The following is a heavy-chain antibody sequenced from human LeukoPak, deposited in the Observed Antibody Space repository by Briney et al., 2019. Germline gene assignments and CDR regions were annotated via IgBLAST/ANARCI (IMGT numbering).Heavy chain of an antibody. CDR1: GGSISSSSYY. Sequence: SETLSLTCAVSGGSISSSSYYWGWIRQPPGKGLEWIGSIYYSGSTYYNPSLKSRVTISVDTSKNQFSLKLSSVTAADTAVYYCARETGYSSSWYWYYYMDVWGKGTTVTISS. V-gene: IGHV4-39*07. CDR3: ARETGYSSSWYWYYYMDV. J-gene: IGHJ6*03. CDR2: IYYSGST. D-gene: IGHD6-13*01.